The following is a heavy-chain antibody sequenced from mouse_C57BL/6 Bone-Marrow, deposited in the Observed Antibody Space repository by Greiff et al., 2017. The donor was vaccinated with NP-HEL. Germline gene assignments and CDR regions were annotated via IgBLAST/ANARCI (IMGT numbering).Heavy chain of an antibody. CDR2: IWRGGST. V-gene: IGHV2-5*01. CDR1: GFSLTSYG. CDR3: AKNSGYGSSYGWYFDV. J-gene: IGHJ1*03. D-gene: IGHD1-1*01. Sequence: QVHVKQSGPGLVQPSQSLSITCTVSGFSLTSYGVHWVRQSPGKGLEWLGVIWRGGSTDYNAAFMSRLSITKDNSKSQVFFKMNSLQADDTAIYYCAKNSGYGSSYGWYFDVWGTGTTVTVSS.